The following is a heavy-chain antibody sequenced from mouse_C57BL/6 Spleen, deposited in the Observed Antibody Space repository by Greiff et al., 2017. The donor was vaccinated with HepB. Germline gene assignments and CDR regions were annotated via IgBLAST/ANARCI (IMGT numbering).Heavy chain of an antibody. D-gene: IGHD1-1*02. Sequence: QVQLQQPGAELVMPGASVKLSCKASGYTFTSYWMHWVKQRPGQGLEWIGEIDPSDSYTNYNQKFKGKSTLTVDESSSTAYMQLSSLTSEDSAVYYCARGLYGYYAMDYWGQGTSVTVSS. V-gene: IGHV1-69*01. CDR2: IDPSDSYT. CDR3: ARGLYGYYAMDY. J-gene: IGHJ4*01. CDR1: GYTFTSYW.